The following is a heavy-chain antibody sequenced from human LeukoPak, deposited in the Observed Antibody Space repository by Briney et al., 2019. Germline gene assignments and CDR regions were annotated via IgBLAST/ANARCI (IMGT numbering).Heavy chain of an antibody. CDR2: IYYSGST. CDR1: GGSISSRDYY. D-gene: IGHD1-26*01. V-gene: IGHV4-30-4*01. CDR3: ARSPYSGSYYDY. Sequence: SQTLSLTCTVSGGSISSRDYYSSWFRQPPGRGLEWIGYIYYSGSTNYNPSLKRRVTISVNTSKNQFSLKLSSVTAADTAVYYCARSPYSGSYYDYWCQGTLVTVSS. J-gene: IGHJ4*02.